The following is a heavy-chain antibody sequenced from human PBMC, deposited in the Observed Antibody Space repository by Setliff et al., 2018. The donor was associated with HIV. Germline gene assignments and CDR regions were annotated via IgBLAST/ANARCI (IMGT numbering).Heavy chain of an antibody. CDR3: ATKVYCTNGVCLDAFDI. CDR2: ISAYNGNT. CDR1: GYTFTSYG. J-gene: IGHJ3*02. V-gene: IGHV1-18*01. Sequence: ASVKVSCKASGYTFTSYGISWVRQAPGQGLEWMGWISAYNGNTKYSQKFQGRVTMTRDTSISTAYMELSRLRSDDTAVDYCATKVYCTNGVCLDAFDIWGQGTMVTVSS. D-gene: IGHD2-8*01.